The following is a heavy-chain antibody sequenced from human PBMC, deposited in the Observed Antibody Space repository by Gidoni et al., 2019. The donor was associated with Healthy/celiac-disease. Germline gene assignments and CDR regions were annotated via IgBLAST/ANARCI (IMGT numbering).Heavy chain of an antibody. J-gene: IGHJ6*03. CDR1: GFTFSSYG. Sequence: QVQLVESGGGVVQPGRSLRLSCAASGFTFSSYGMHWVRQAPGKGLEWVAVIWYYGSNKYYADSVKGRFTISRDNSKNTLYLQRNSLRAEDTAVYYCARNLYAPDFWSGYYRNHYYYYYMDVWGKGTTVTVSS. D-gene: IGHD3-3*01. V-gene: IGHV3-33*01. CDR2: IWYYGSNK. CDR3: ARNLYAPDFWSGYYRNHYYYYYMDV.